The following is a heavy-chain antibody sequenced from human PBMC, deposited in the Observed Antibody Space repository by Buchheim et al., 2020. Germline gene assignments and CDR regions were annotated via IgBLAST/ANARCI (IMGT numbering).Heavy chain of an antibody. D-gene: IGHD4-11*01. J-gene: IGHJ6*02. CDR2: IYHSGST. CDR3: ARDDSGVDYSNSPYYYYGMDV. V-gene: IGHV4-4*02. CDR1: GGSISSSNW. Sequence: QVQLQESGPGLVKPSGTLSLTCAVSGGSISSSNWWSWVRQPPGKGLEWIGEIYHSGSTNYNPSLKSRVTISVDKSKNHFSLKLSSVTAADTAVYYCARDDSGVDYSNSPYYYYGMDVWGQGTT.